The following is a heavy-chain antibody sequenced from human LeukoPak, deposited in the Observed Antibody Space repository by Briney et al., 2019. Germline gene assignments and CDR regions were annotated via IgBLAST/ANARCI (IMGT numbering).Heavy chain of an antibody. CDR1: GFTFSSYG. Sequence: GRSLRLSCAASGFTFSSYGMHWVRQAPGKGLEWVAVIWYDGSNKYYADSVKGRFTISRDNSKNTLYLQMNSLRAEDMAVYYCAREYYYDSSGAFDYWGQGTLVTVSS. D-gene: IGHD3-22*01. CDR3: AREYYYDSSGAFDY. J-gene: IGHJ4*02. V-gene: IGHV3-33*01. CDR2: IWYDGSNK.